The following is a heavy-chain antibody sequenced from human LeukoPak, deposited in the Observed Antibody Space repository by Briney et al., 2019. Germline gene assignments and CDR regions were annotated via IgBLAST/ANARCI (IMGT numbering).Heavy chain of an antibody. CDR1: GGSFSGYY. Sequence: ASETLSLTCAVDGGSFSGYYWRWIRQPPGNGLVWMGEINHSGSTNYNPNLKSRITITVDTSKNQFSLKLSSVTAADTAVYYCAREGRGLGRTLDYWGQGTLVTVSS. V-gene: IGHV4-34*01. CDR3: AREGRGLGRTLDY. CDR2: INHSGST. D-gene: IGHD1-14*01. J-gene: IGHJ4*02.